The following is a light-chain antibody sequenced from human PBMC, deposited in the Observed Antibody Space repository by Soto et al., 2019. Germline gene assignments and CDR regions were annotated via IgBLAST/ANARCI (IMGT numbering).Light chain of an antibody. CDR2: GAS. CDR1: EIIYSAY. V-gene: IGKV3-20*01. J-gene: IGKJ5*01. CDR3: QQYGSSPIT. Sequence: VVLTQSPGTLSLSRGERSTLSCRASEIIYSAYLGWYQQKPGQAPRLLISGASTRATGIPDRFSGSGSETDFTLTISRLEPEDFALYYCQQYGSSPITFGQGTRLDIK.